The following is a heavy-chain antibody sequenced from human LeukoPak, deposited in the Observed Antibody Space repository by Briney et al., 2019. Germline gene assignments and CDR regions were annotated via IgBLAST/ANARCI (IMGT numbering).Heavy chain of an antibody. Sequence: TSETLSLTCTVSGGSISSYYWSWIRQPPGKGLEWIGYISYSGSTNFNPSLKSRVTISVDTSKNQFSLKLSSVTAADTAVYYCARDSSTTANLYYYYGMDVWGQGTTVTVSS. CDR3: ARDSSTTANLYYYYGMDV. J-gene: IGHJ6*02. CDR1: GGSISSYY. CDR2: ISYSGST. D-gene: IGHD4-17*01. V-gene: IGHV4-59*01.